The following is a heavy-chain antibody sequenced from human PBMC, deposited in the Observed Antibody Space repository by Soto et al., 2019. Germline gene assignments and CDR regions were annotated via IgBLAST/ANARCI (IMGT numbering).Heavy chain of an antibody. J-gene: IGHJ4*02. CDR1: GFTFSSYA. V-gene: IGHV3-23*01. Sequence: GGSLRLSCAASGFTFSSYAMSWVRQAPGKGLEWVSAISGSGGSTYYVDSVKGRFTISRDNSKNTLYVQMNSLRAEDTAVYYCAKAVRILTPYYYDSSGYSGDYWGQGTLVTVSS. D-gene: IGHD3-22*01. CDR3: AKAVRILTPYYYDSSGYSGDY. CDR2: ISGSGGST.